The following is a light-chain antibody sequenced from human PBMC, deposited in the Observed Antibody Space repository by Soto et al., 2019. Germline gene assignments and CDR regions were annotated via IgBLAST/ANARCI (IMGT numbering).Light chain of an antibody. CDR3: QQYNNWPRT. CDR1: QSVSTN. J-gene: IGKJ1*01. Sequence: EIVMTQSPATLSVSPGASATLSCRASQSVSTNLAWYQQKPGQVPRVLIYGASTRATEIPARFSGSGSGIEFTLTIDSLQSEDFAVYYCQQYNNWPRTFGQGTKVDIK. V-gene: IGKV3-15*01. CDR2: GAS.